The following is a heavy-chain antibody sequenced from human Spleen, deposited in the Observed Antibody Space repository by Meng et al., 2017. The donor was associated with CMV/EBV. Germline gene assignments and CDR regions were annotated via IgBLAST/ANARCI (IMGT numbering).Heavy chain of an antibody. V-gene: IGHV3-7*01. CDR2: INQDGSEK. J-gene: IGHJ6*02. D-gene: IGHD3-16*01. Sequence: GGSLRLSCAASGFTFTNYWMTWVRQGPGKGLEWVAHINQDGSEKNYVDSVKGRFTISRDNAKHSLYLQMNSLRAEDTAVYYCARSWDGMDVWGQGTTVTVSS. CDR3: ARSWDGMDV. CDR1: GFTFTNYW.